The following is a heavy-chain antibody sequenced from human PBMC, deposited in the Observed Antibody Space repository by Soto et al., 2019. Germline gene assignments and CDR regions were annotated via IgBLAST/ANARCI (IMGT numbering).Heavy chain of an antibody. CDR2: ISWNSGSI. D-gene: IGHD6-19*01. J-gene: IGHJ5*02. CDR3: AKDLGKYSSGPYNWFDP. V-gene: IGHV3-9*01. CDR1: GFTFDDYA. Sequence: PGGSLRLSCAASGFTFDDYAMHWVRQAPGKGLEWVSGISWNSGSIGYADSVKGRFTISRDNAKNSLYLQMNSLRAEDTALYYCAKDLGKYSSGPYNWFDPWGQGTLVTVSS.